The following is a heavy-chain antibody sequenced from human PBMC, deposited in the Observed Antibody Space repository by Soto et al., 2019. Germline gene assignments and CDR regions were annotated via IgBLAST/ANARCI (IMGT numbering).Heavy chain of an antibody. V-gene: IGHV2-70*01. Sequence: SGPTLGNHTQSLTLACSFCGFSLSTSGMCVSWIRQPPGKALEWLALIDWDDDKYYSTSLKTRLTISKDTSKNQVVLTMTNMDPVDTATYYCARGLAMANYFDYWGQGTLVTVSS. CDR2: IDWDDDK. CDR3: ARGLAMANYFDY. CDR1: GFSLSTSGMC. J-gene: IGHJ4*02. D-gene: IGHD5-18*01.